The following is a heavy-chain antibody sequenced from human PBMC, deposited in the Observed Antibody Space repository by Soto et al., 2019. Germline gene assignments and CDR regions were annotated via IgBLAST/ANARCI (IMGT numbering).Heavy chain of an antibody. CDR2: VYWTGRT. CDR3: ARDFDYFDN. J-gene: IGHJ4*02. Sequence: QVQLQESGPGLVKPSETLSLTCTVSGGSFNSGSYYWSWIRQPLGKGLEWIGYVYWTGRTKYNPSLESRVTISMDTSKKQFSLDLSSVTAADTAVYYCARDFDYFDNWGQGTLVTVSS. V-gene: IGHV4-61*01. CDR1: GGSFNSGSYY.